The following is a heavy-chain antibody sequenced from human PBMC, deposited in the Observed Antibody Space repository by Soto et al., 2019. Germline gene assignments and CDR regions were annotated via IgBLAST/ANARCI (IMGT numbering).Heavy chain of an antibody. V-gene: IGHV3-33*01. CDR1: GFTFSTCV. CDR3: GAGTTTPQH. Sequence: QVQLVESGGGVVQPGTSLRLSCAASGFTFSTCVMHWVRQAPGKGLEWVAVIWYDGSNKYYADSVKGRFTISRDNSKNTLFLQMTGLRAEDRAVYSCGAGTTTPQHGGQGTLVTVSS. D-gene: IGHD1-7*01. J-gene: IGHJ1*01. CDR2: IWYDGSNK.